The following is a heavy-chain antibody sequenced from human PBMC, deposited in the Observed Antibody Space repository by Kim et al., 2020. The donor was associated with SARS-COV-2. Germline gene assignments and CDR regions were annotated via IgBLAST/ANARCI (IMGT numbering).Heavy chain of an antibody. Sequence: GRSLRLSCAASGFTFSSYAMHWVRQAPGKGLEWVAVISYDVSNKYYADSVKGRFTISRDNSKNTLYLQMNSLRAEDTAVYYCARDYIVATISWFDPWGQGTLVTVSS. CDR3: ARDYIVATISWFDP. CDR2: ISYDVSNK. D-gene: IGHD5-12*01. V-gene: IGHV3-30*04. CDR1: GFTFSSYA. J-gene: IGHJ5*02.